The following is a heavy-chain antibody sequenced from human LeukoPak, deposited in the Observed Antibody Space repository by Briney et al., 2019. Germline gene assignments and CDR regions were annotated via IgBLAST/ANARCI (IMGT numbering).Heavy chain of an antibody. CDR3: AKSLRFLEWLLEDYFDY. Sequence: GGSLRLSCAASGFTFSSYGMHWVRQAPGKGLEWVSAISGSGGSTYCADSVKGRFTISRDNSKHTLYLQMNSLRAEDTAVYYCAKSLRFLEWLLEDYFDYWGQGTLVTVSS. CDR2: ISGSGGST. CDR1: GFTFSSYG. D-gene: IGHD3-3*01. J-gene: IGHJ4*02. V-gene: IGHV3-23*01.